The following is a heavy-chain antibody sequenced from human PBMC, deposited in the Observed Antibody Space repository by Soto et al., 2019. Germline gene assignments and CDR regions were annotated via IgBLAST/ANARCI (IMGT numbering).Heavy chain of an antibody. V-gene: IGHV6-1*01. J-gene: IGHJ6*02. CDR1: GDSVSSNSAA. CDR3: ARDLGIVVVPAAILEYYYYGMDV. D-gene: IGHD2-2*02. CDR2: TYYRSKWYN. Sequence: SQTLSLTCAISGDSVSSNSAAWNWIRQSPSRGLEWLGRTYYRSKWYNDYAVSVKSRITINPDTSKNQFSLQLNSVTPEDTAVYYCARDLGIVVVPAAILEYYYYGMDVWGQGTTVTAP.